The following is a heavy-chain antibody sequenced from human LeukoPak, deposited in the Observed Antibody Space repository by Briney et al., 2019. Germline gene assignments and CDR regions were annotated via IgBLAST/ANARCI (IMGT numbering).Heavy chain of an antibody. J-gene: IGHJ4*02. Sequence: SQTLSLTCAVSGGSISSGGYSWSWIRQPPGKGLEWIGYIYHSGSTYYNPSLKSRVTISVDRSKNQFSLKLSSVTAADTAVYFCARGQSYGLLNALDDWGQGTLLTVSS. CDR3: ARGQSYGLLNALDD. V-gene: IGHV4-30-2*01. CDR1: GGSISSGGYS. CDR2: IYHSGST. D-gene: IGHD3-16*02.